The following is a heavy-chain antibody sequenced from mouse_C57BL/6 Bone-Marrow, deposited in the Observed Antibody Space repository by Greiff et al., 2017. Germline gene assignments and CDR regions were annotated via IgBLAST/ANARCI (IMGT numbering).Heavy chain of an antibody. J-gene: IGHJ2*01. D-gene: IGHD4-1*02. V-gene: IGHV1-76*01. CDR3: AKSSTGTLIFDY. CDR1: GYTFTDYY. CDR2: IYPGSGNT. Sequence: VQLQQSGAELVRPGASVKLSCKASGYTFTDYYINWVKQRPGQGLEWIARIYPGSGNTYYNEKFKGKATLTAEKSSSTAYMQLSSLTSEDSAVYFGAKSSTGTLIFDYWGQGTTLTVSS.